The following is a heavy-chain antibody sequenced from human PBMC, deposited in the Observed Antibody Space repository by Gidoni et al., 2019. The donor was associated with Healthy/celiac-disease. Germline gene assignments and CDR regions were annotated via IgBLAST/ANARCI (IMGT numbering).Heavy chain of an antibody. CDR3: ARLGAVAGFDY. Sequence: QLQLQESGPGLVKPSETLSPTCTVSGGSISSSSYYWGWIRQPPGKGLEWIGSIYYSGSTYYNPSLKSRVTISVDTSKNQFSLKLSSVTAADTAVYYCARLGAVAGFDYWGQGTLVTVSS. D-gene: IGHD6-19*01. CDR2: IYYSGST. CDR1: GGSISSSSYY. J-gene: IGHJ4*02. V-gene: IGHV4-39*01.